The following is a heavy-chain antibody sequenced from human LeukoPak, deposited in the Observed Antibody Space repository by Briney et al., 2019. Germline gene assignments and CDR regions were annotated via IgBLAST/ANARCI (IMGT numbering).Heavy chain of an antibody. CDR1: NGSISGYY. CDR3: AKLASSWYHFDY. Sequence: SETLSLTCTVSNGSISGYYWSWIREPPGKGLEWSGYIYYSGSTDYNPSLKSRVTLSVDTAKNQFSLDLSSVTSAATAAYYCAKLASSWYHFDYWGQGTLVTVSS. V-gene: IGHV4-59*01. D-gene: IGHD6-13*01. J-gene: IGHJ4*02. CDR2: IYYSGST.